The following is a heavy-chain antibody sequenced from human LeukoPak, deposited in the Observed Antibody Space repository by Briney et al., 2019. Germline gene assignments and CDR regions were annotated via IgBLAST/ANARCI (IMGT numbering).Heavy chain of an antibody. D-gene: IGHD3-10*01. V-gene: IGHV4-4*07. CDR2: IHTTGST. J-gene: IGHJ3*02. CDR3: ARGVGSFGEDPRDALDI. CDR1: GGSIRSYY. Sequence: MASETLSLTCTVSGGSIRSYYWSWIRQPAGKGLEWIGRIHTTGSTNYNPSLKSRVTMSVDTSKKQFSLKLTSVTAADTALYFRARGVGSFGEDPRDALDIWGQGTMLTVP.